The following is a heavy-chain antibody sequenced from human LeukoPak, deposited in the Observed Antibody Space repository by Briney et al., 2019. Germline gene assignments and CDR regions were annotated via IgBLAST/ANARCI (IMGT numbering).Heavy chain of an antibody. CDR2: ISGSGGST. CDR3: ANTLTTVVIPGAFDI. V-gene: IGHV3-23*01. CDR1: GFTFSSYA. J-gene: IGHJ3*02. Sequence: PGGSLRLPCAAPGFTFSSYAVSWVRQTPGKGLEWVSAISGSGGSTYYADSVKGRFTISRDNSKNTLYLQMNSLRAEDTAVYYCANTLTTVVIPGAFDIWGQGTMVTVSS. D-gene: IGHD4-23*01.